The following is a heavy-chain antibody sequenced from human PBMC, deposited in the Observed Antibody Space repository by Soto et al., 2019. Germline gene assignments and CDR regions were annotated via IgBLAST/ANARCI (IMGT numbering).Heavy chain of an antibody. CDR1: GFSFSSYA. Sequence: EVRLLESGGGLVQPGGSLRLSCAASGFSFSSYAMTWVRQAPGKGLEWVSTISNSGGSTYYADSVKGRFTISRDNSKNTLYLQMNSLRDEDTAVYYCAKDPTVSLRGSGYWGQGNLVTVSS. CDR3: AKDPTVSLRGSGY. D-gene: IGHD4-17*01. J-gene: IGHJ4*02. V-gene: IGHV3-23*01. CDR2: ISNSGGST.